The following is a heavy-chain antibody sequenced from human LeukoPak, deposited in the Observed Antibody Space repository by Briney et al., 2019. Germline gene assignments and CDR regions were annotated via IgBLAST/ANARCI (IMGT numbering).Heavy chain of an antibody. CDR2: FDPEDGET. Sequence: ASVKVSCKVSGYTLTELSMHWVRQAPGKGLEWMGGFDPEDGETIYAQKFRGRVTMTEDTSTDTAYMELSSLRSEDTAVYYCATAGYELSIAAAGNENAFDIWGQGTMVTVSS. CDR3: ATAGYELSIAAAGNENAFDI. D-gene: IGHD6-13*01. CDR1: GYTLTELS. V-gene: IGHV1-24*01. J-gene: IGHJ3*02.